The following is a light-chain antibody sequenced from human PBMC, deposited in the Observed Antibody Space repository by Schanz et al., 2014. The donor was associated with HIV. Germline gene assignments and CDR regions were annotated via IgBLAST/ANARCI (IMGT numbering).Light chain of an antibody. CDR3: HHYGDSRGT. V-gene: IGKV3-20*01. J-gene: IGKJ4*02. CDR1: QRLDSSS. CDR2: AAS. Sequence: EIVLTQSPGSLSLFPGERATLSCWASQRLDSSSLAWFQHKPGQPPRLVIYAASTRAAGIPDRFSGSGSGADFTLTISRLEPDDFAMYYCHHYGDSRGTFGGGTEVDI.